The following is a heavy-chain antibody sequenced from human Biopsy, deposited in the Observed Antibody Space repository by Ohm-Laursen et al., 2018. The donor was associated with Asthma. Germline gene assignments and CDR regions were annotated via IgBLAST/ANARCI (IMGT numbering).Heavy chain of an antibody. CDR1: GYTFNSAG. CDR3: ARAVDYSHYYGIDV. V-gene: IGHV1-18*01. CDR2: ISVYNGNT. D-gene: IGHD3-10*01. Sequence: GSSVKVPCKASGYTFNSAGITWVRQAPGQGLEWMGWISVYNGNTKVAQKLQDRVTMTTDTSTSTAYMELRSLRSDDTAVYFCARAVDYSHYYGIDVWGQGTTVTVS. J-gene: IGHJ6*02.